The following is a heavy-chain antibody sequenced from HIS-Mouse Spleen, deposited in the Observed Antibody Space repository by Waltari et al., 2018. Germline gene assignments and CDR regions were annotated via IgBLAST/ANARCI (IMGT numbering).Heavy chain of an antibody. V-gene: IGHV3-30*18. CDR3: AKGIGGTTVTPFDY. CDR2: ISYDGSNK. D-gene: IGHD4-4*01. Sequence: QVQLVESGGGVFHPGRPLRPSCAASGVTLRCYGTPWVATAPAKGLEWVEVISYDGSNKYYADSVKGRFTISRDNSKNTLYLQMNSLRAEDTAVYYCAKGIGGTTVTPFDYWGQGTLVTVSS. CDR1: GVTLRCYG. J-gene: IGHJ4*02.